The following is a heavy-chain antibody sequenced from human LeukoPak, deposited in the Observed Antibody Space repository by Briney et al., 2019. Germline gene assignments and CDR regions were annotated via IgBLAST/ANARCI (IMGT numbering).Heavy chain of an antibody. D-gene: IGHD3-16*01. J-gene: IGHJ3*02. CDR2: ISSSSSYI. Sequence: GGSLRLSCAASGFAFSSYSMNWVRQAPGKGLEWVSSISSSSSYIYYADSVKGRFTISRDNAKNSLHLQMNSLRAEDTAVYYCASEQRGGAFDIWGQGTMVTVSS. V-gene: IGHV3-21*01. CDR3: ASEQRGGAFDI. CDR1: GFAFSSYS.